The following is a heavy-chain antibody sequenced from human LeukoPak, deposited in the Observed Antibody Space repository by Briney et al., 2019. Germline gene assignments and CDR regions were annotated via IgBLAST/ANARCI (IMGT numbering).Heavy chain of an antibody. CDR1: GGSISSYY. J-gene: IGHJ4*02. Sequence: SDTLSLTCSVSGGSISSYYWNWIRQPARTGLEWIGRIYRSGSTNYSPSLKSRISMSIDTSKNQFSLKLSSVTAADTAVYYCARSNDNGDYYFDSWGQGTLVTVSS. D-gene: IGHD4-17*01. CDR3: ARSNDNGDYYFDS. V-gene: IGHV4-4*07. CDR2: IYRSGST.